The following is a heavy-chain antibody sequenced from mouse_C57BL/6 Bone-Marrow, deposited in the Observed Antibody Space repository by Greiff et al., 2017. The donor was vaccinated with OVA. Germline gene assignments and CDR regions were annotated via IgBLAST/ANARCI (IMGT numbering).Heavy chain of an antibody. V-gene: IGHV1-9*01. Sequence: VKLMESGAELMKPGASVKLSCKATGYTFTGYWIEWVKQRPGHGLEWIGEILPGSGSTNYNEKFKGKATFTADTSSNTAYMQLSSLTTEDSAIYYCARDGLTTVVRGFAYWGQGTLVTVSA. J-gene: IGHJ3*01. CDR1: GYTFTGYW. CDR2: ILPGSGST. CDR3: ARDGLTTVVRGFAY. D-gene: IGHD1-1*01.